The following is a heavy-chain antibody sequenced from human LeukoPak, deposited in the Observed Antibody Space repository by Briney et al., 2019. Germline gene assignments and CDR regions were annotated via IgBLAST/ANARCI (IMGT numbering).Heavy chain of an antibody. V-gene: IGHV1-3*01. CDR1: GYTFTSYA. CDR3: ARDGGYNWNDVAFDI. J-gene: IGHJ3*02. D-gene: IGHD1-1*01. Sequence: GASVKVFCKASGYTFTSYAMHWERQAPGQRLEWMGWINAGNGNTKYSQKFQGRVTITRDTSASTAYMELSSLRSEDTAVYYCARDGGYNWNDVAFDIWGQGTMVTVSS. CDR2: INAGNGNT.